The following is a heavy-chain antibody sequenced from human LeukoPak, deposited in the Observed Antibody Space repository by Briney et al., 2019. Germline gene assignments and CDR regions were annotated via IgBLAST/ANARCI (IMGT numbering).Heavy chain of an antibody. D-gene: IGHD3-10*01. CDR3: ARGRGSGSHNGFDR. Sequence: SETLSLTCTVSVGSISSGDYYWSWIRQPPGKGLEWIGYIYYSGTTYYNPSLKSRVTISVDTSKNQFSLNLTSVTAADTAVYYCARGRGSGSHNGFDRWGQGTLVTVSS. J-gene: IGHJ5*02. V-gene: IGHV4-30-4*01. CDR1: VGSISSGDYY. CDR2: IYYSGTT.